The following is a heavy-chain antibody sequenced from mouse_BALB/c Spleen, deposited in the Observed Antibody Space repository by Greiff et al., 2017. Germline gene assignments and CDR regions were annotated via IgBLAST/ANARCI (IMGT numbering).Heavy chain of an antibody. Sequence: EVQVVESGGGLVQPGGSLKLSCAASGFTFSSYGMSWVRQTPDKRLELVATINSNGGSTYYPDSVKGRFTISRDNAKNTLYLQMSSLKSEDTAMYYCARVDGYYGAMDYWGQGTSVTVSS. D-gene: IGHD2-3*01. CDR1: GFTFSSYG. V-gene: IGHV5-6-3*01. J-gene: IGHJ4*01. CDR3: ARVDGYYGAMDY. CDR2: INSNGGST.